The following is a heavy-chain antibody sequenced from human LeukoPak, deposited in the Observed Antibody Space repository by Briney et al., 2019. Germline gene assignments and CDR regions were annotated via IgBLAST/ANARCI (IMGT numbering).Heavy chain of an antibody. D-gene: IGHD5-18*01. CDR3: ARGGVQLWSPFGY. CDR2: IIPIFGTA. CDR1: GGTFSSYA. V-gene: IGHV1-69*13. J-gene: IGHJ4*02. Sequence: SVKVSCKASGGTFSSYAISWVRQAPGQGLEWIGGIIPIFGTANYAQKFQGRVTITADESTSTAYMELSSLRSEDTAVYYCARGGVQLWSPFGYWGQGTLVTVSS.